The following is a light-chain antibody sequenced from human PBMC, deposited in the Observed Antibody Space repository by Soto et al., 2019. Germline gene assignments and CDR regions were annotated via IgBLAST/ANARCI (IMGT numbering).Light chain of an antibody. J-gene: IGLJ1*01. CDR1: SSDVGGYKY. CDR2: DIR. Sequence: QSALTQPASVSGSPGQSITISCTGTSSDVGGYKYVSWYQQHPGKAPKLMIYDIRNRPSGVSNRFSGSKSGNTASLTISGLQAVDEADYYCSSYTSSSTRVFGTGTKLTVL. CDR3: SSYTSSSTRV. V-gene: IGLV2-14*03.